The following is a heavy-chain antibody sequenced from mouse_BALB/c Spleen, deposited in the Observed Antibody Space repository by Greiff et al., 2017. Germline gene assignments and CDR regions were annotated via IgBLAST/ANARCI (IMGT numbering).Heavy chain of an antibody. CDR1: GFTFSSFG. D-gene: IGHD2-1*01. J-gene: IGHJ3*01. Sequence: EVKVVESGGGLVQPGGSRKLSCAASGFTFSSFGMHWVRQAPEKGLEWVAYISSGSSTIYYADTVKGRFTISRDNPKNTLFLQMTSLRSEDTAMYYCARSGGNSAWFAYWGQGTLVTVSA. CDR2: ISSGSSTI. V-gene: IGHV5-17*02. CDR3: ARSGGNSAWFAY.